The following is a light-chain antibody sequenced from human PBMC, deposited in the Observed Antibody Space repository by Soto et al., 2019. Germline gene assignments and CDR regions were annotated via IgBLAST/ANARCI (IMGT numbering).Light chain of an antibody. CDR1: QSVLYSSNNKNY. CDR2: WAS. CDR3: QQYYTTPLT. V-gene: IGKV4-1*01. Sequence: DIVMTQSPDSLAVPLGERATISCKSSQSVLYSSNNKNYLAWYQQKPGQPPKLLIYWASTRESGVPDRFSGSGSGTDFTLTISSLQAEDVAVYYCQQYYTTPLTFGGGTKVDIK. J-gene: IGKJ4*01.